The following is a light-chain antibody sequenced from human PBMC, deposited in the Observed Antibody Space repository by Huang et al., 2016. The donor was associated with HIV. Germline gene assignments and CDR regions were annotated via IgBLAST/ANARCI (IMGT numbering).Light chain of an antibody. CDR1: QSVSTW. CDR2: KAS. V-gene: IGKV1-5*03. J-gene: IGKJ3*01. CDR3: QQDNAYPFT. Sequence: DIQMTQSPSTLSASVGVRVTLTCRASQSVSTWVAWYQPKPGKAPKLRIYKASTLQTGVPSGFSGSGAGTEYTLTITSLQPDDFATYYCQQDNAYPFTFGPGTKVDIK.